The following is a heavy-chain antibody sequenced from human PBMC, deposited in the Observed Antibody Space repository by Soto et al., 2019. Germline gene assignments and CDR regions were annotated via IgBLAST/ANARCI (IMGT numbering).Heavy chain of an antibody. CDR3: ARGLILWFGELSRRGGYYYYMDV. V-gene: IGHV4-34*01. CDR1: GGSFSGYQ. CDR2: INDSGNI. Sequence: TLSLTCAVYGGSFSGYQWTWIRQTPGKGLEWIGEINDSGNINYNPSLKSRVTILVDTAKKQISLKLSSVTAADTAVYYCARGLILWFGELSRRGGYYYYMDVWGKGTSDTVSS. D-gene: IGHD3-10*01. J-gene: IGHJ6*03.